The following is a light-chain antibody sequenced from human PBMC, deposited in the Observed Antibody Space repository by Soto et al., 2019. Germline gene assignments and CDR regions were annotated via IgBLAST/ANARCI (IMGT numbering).Light chain of an antibody. CDR1: GSDIGAYNY. J-gene: IGLJ1*01. CDR3: SSFTTSSFYV. CDR2: GVT. Sequence: QSVLTQPASVSGSPGQSITISCTGSGSDIGAYNYVSWYQQHPGKAPKLLIHGVTRRPSGVSSRFSASKSAYTASLTISGLQAEDEATYFCSSFTTSSFYVFGRGTKVTVL. V-gene: IGLV2-14*01.